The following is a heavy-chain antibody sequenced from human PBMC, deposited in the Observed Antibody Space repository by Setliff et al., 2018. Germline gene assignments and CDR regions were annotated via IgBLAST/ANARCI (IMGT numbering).Heavy chain of an antibody. D-gene: IGHD1-26*01. CDR2: IYTSWST. CDR1: GDSMNSGSYY. Sequence: PSETLSLTCTVPGDSMNSGSYYWSFIRQPARKGLEWIGQIYTSWSTNYNPSLKSRVTLSVDTSKNQFPLKLSSVTAADTAVYYCARVRYSGSYGYYYYYMDVWGKGTTVTVSS. CDR3: ARVRYSGSYGYYYYYMDV. V-gene: IGHV4-61*09. J-gene: IGHJ6*03.